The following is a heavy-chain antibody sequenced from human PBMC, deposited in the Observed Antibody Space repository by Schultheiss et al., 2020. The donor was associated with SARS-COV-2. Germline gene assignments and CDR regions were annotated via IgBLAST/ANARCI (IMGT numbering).Heavy chain of an antibody. Sequence: GESLKISCAASGFTFSSYSMNWVRQAPGKGLEWVSSISSSSSYIYYADSVKGRFTISRDNAKNSLYLQMNSLRAEDTAVYYCARDLGWNFDYWGQGTLVTVSS. D-gene: IGHD1-26*01. CDR1: GFTFSSYS. CDR3: ARDLGWNFDY. J-gene: IGHJ4*02. V-gene: IGHV3-21*01. CDR2: ISSSSSYI.